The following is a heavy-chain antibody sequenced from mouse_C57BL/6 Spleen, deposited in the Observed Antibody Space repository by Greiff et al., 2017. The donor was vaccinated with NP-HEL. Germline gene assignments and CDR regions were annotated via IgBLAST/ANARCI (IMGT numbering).Heavy chain of an antibody. V-gene: IGHV5-6*02. CDR2: ISSGGSYT. D-gene: IGHD2-4*01. CDR1: GFTFSSYG. CDR3: ARGGDDYDRDWFAY. J-gene: IGHJ3*01. Sequence: DVKLVESGGDLVKPGGSLKLSCAASGFTFSSYGMSWVRQTPDKRLEWVATISSGGSYTYYPDSVKGRFTISRDNAKNTLYLQMSSLKSEDTAMYYCARGGDDYDRDWFAYWGQGTLVTVSA.